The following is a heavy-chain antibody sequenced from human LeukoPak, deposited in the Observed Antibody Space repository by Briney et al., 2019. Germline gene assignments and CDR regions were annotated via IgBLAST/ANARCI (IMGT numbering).Heavy chain of an antibody. Sequence: ASVKVSCKASGYTFTGYYMHWVRQAPGQGLEWMGRINPNSGGTNYAQKFQGRVTMTRDTSISTAYMELSRLRSDDTAVYYCATNGYDYYYGMDVWGQGTTVTVSS. CDR3: ATNGYDYYYGMDV. D-gene: IGHD5-12*01. J-gene: IGHJ6*02. CDR1: GYTFTGYY. V-gene: IGHV1-2*06. CDR2: INPNSGGT.